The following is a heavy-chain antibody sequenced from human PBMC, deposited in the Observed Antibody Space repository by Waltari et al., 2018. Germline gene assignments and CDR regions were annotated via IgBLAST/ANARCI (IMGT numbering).Heavy chain of an antibody. Sequence: QVQLVQSGAEVKKPGASVKVSCKASGSTFTSYDTTWVRQATGQGLEWMGWMNPNSGNTGYAQKFQGRVTMTRNTSISTAYMELSSLRSEDTAVYYCARGRRVVATLVYWGQGTLVTVSS. CDR1: GSTFTSYD. J-gene: IGHJ4*02. D-gene: IGHD5-12*01. CDR2: MNPNSGNT. V-gene: IGHV1-8*02. CDR3: ARGRRVVATLVY.